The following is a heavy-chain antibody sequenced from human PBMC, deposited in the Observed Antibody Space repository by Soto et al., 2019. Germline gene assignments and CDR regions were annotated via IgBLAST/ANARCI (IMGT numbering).Heavy chain of an antibody. CDR3: ARFEVGTTTRDY. V-gene: IGHV4-34*01. CDR2: IHHTGTI. J-gene: IGHJ4*02. CDR1: GGSFTDYY. Sequence: SETLSLTCAVYGGSFTDYYWNWIRQPPGKGLEWIGEIHHTGTINYNPSFKSRVTISVDTSKNQFSLKMKSVNAADTAAYYCARFEVGTTTRDYWGQGTLVTVSS. D-gene: IGHD3-3*01.